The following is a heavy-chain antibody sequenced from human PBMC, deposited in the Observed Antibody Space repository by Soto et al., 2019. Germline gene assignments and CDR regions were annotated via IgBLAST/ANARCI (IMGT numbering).Heavy chain of an antibody. V-gene: IGHV4-31*03. D-gene: IGHD6-13*01. J-gene: IGHJ6*01. CDR2: IYYSGST. Sequence: SETLSLTCTVSGGSISSGGYYWSWIRQHPGKGLEWIGYIYYSGSTYYNPSLKSRVTISVDTSKNQFSLKLSSVTAADTAVYYCARLGRWYRYYYYYGMAVWGQGTTVTVSS. CDR1: GGSISSGGYY. CDR3: ARLGRWYRYYYYYGMAV.